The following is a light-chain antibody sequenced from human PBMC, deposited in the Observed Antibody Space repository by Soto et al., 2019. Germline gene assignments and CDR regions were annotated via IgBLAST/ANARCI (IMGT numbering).Light chain of an antibody. CDR3: QQSFSPPFT. J-gene: IGKJ2*01. Sequence: DIQMTQSPSSLSASIGDRVTITCRASRSISGYLNWYQQKPGKAPDLLIFAASSLQSGAPSRFSGSGSGTAFTLTNSRLQPEDSATYYCQQSFSPPFTFGQGTKLEIK. CDR2: AAS. CDR1: RSISGY. V-gene: IGKV1-39*01.